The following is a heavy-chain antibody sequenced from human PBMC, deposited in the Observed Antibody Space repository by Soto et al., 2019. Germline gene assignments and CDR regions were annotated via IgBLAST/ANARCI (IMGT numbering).Heavy chain of an antibody. D-gene: IGHD5-12*01. J-gene: IGHJ4*02. CDR1: GYTFTGYY. V-gene: IGHV1-2*02. CDR3: ARTMVVATTGAVDY. CDR2: INPNSGGT. Sequence: GASVKVSCKASGYTFTGYYMHWVRQAPGQGLEWMGWINPNSGGTNYAQKFQGRVTMTRDTSISTAYMELSRLRSDETAVYYCARTMVVATTGAVDYWGQGTLVTVSS.